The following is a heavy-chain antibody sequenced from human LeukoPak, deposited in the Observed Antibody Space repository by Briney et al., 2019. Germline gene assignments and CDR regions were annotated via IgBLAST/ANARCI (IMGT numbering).Heavy chain of an antibody. CDR2: IYYSGST. J-gene: IGHJ4*02. CDR1: GGSISSYY. Sequence: SETLSLTCTVSGGSISSYYWSWIRQPPGKGLEWIGYIYYSGSTNYNPSLKSRVTISVDTSKNQFSLKLSSVTAADTAVYYCARSFYDSSGSIYQYWGQGTLVTVSS. CDR3: ARSFYDSSGSIYQY. D-gene: IGHD3-22*01. V-gene: IGHV4-59*01.